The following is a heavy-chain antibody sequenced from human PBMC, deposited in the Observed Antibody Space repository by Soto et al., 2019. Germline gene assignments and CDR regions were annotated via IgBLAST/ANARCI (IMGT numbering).Heavy chain of an antibody. CDR3: ATSSDWSPLLDY. CDR1: KNTFSGYY. D-gene: IGHD6-19*01. CDR2: INPNGGGT. V-gene: IGHV1-2*02. J-gene: IGHJ4*02. Sequence: QVQLVQSGAEVTKPGASVKVSCKTSKNTFSGYYLHWVQQDPGQGLEWMGWINPNGGGTIYAQKFQGRLTLTRDTSITTAYMELSRLRSDDTAFYYCATSSDWSPLLDYWGQGTLVTVSS.